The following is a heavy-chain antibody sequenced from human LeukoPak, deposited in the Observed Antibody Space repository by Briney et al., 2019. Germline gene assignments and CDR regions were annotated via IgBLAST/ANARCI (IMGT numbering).Heavy chain of an antibody. Sequence: PGGSLRLSCAASGFTFSSYAMHWVRQAPGKGLEWVAVISYDGSNKYYADSVKGRFTISRDNSKNTLYLQMNSLRAEDTAVYYCARSGSYYFDAFDIWGQGTMVTVSS. CDR2: ISYDGSNK. J-gene: IGHJ3*02. CDR3: ARSGSYYFDAFDI. V-gene: IGHV3-30-3*01. CDR1: GFTFSSYA. D-gene: IGHD1-26*01.